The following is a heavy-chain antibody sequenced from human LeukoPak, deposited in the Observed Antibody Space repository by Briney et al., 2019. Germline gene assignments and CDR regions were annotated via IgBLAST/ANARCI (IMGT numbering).Heavy chain of an antibody. D-gene: IGHD2-21*01. J-gene: IGHJ5*02. CDR2: INPNSGGT. Sequence: ASMKVSCKTSGYSFTDYYMHWVRQAPGQGLEWMGWINPNSGGTSSAQKFQGRVTMTRDTSITTVYMEVSWLTSDDTAIYYCARADRLDGGPYLIGPWGQGTLVTVSS. CDR3: ARADRLDGGPYLIGP. V-gene: IGHV1-2*02. CDR1: GYSFTDYY.